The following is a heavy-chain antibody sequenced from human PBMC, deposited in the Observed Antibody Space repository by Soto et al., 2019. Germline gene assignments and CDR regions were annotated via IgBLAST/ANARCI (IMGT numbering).Heavy chain of an antibody. V-gene: IGHV1-69*13. CDR3: ARDHRYSGYDRLYYGMDV. D-gene: IGHD5-12*01. Sequence: ASVKVSCKASGGTFSSYAISWVRQAPGQGLEWMGGIIPIFGTANYAQKFQGRVTITADESTSTAYMELSSLRSEDTAVYYCARDHRYSGYDRLYYGMDVWGQGTTVTVSS. J-gene: IGHJ6*02. CDR1: GGTFSSYA. CDR2: IIPIFGTA.